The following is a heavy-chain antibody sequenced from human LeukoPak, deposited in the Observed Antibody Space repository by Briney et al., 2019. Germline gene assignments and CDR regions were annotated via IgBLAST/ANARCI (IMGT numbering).Heavy chain of an antibody. CDR3: ARETADLGRSLDS. CDR2: IYTSGIT. CDR1: GGSISSYF. Sequence: SETLSLTCTVSGGSISSYFWSWIRQPAGKGLEWIGRIYTSGITNSNPSPKSRVTMSLDTSKNQFSLNLTSVTAADTAVYFCARETADLGRSLDSWGQGTLVTVSS. J-gene: IGHJ4*02. D-gene: IGHD1-26*01. V-gene: IGHV4-4*07.